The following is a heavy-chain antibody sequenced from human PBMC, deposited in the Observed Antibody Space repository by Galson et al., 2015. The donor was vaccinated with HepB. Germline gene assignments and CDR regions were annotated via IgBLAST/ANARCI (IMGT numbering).Heavy chain of an antibody. V-gene: IGHV1-2*02. CDR3: ARADQVAGHFDY. CDR2: INPNRGGT. Sequence: SVKVSCKASGYTFTGYYMHWVRQAPGQGLEWMGWINPNRGGTNYAQKFQGRVTLTRDTSISTAYMELSRLTSDDTAVYYCARADQVAGHFDYWGQGTLDTVSS. CDR1: GYTFTGYY. D-gene: IGHD6-19*01. J-gene: IGHJ4*02.